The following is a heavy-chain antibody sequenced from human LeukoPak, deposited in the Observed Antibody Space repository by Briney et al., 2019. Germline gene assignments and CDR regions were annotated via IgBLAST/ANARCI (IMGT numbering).Heavy chain of an antibody. CDR2: IYYSGNT. D-gene: IGHD2-21*02. CDR3: ARVTRRVSSGDYLFFDS. Sequence: PSQTLSLTCTVSGGSISSGAYYWSWIRQPPGKGLEWIGYIYYSGNTNYSPSLKRRVTMSIDMSNNQFSLKLSSVTAADTAFYYCARVTRRVSSGDYLFFDSWGQGTRVTVSS. V-gene: IGHV4-61*08. CDR1: GGSISSGAYY. J-gene: IGHJ4*02.